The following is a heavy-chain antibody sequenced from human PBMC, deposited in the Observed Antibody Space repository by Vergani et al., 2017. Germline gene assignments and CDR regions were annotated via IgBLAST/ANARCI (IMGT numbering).Heavy chain of an antibody. CDR3: VRDVRVSRT. CDR2: ISYDGSNK. J-gene: IGHJ6*02. CDR1: GFTFSSYA. Sequence: QVQLVESGGGVVQPGRSLRLSCAASGFTFSSYAMHWVRQAPGKGLEWVAVISYDGSNKYYADSVKGRFTISRDNAKNSLYLDMSSLRAEDTAVYYCVRDVRVSRTWGQGTTVIVSS. V-gene: IGHV3-30-3*01.